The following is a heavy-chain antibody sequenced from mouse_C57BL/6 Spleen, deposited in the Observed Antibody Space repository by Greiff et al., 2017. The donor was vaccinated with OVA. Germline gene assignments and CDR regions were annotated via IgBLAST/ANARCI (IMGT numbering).Heavy chain of an antibody. V-gene: IGHV2-2*01. D-gene: IGHD1-1*01. Sequence: VQLVESGPGLVQPSQSLSITCTVSGFSLTSYGVHWVRQSPGKGLEWLGVIWSGGSTDYNAAFISRLSISKDNSKSQVFFKMNSLQADDTAIYYCARNNYYGSSYYFDYWGQGTTLTVSS. CDR2: IWSGGST. J-gene: IGHJ2*01. CDR3: ARNNYYGSSYYFDY. CDR1: GFSLTSYG.